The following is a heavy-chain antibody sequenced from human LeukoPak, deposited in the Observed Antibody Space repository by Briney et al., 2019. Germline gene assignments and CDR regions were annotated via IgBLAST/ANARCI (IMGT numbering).Heavy chain of an antibody. CDR2: INTNTGNP. CDR3: ARRYSSSWYYGPPFDP. V-gene: IGHV7-4-1*02. Sequence: GASVKVSCKASGYTFTGYYMHWVRQAPGQGLEWMGWINTNTGNPTYAQGFTGRFVFSLDASVSTAYLQISSLKAEDTAVHYCARRYSSSWYYGPPFDPWGQGTLVTVSS. J-gene: IGHJ5*02. D-gene: IGHD6-13*01. CDR1: GYTFTGYY.